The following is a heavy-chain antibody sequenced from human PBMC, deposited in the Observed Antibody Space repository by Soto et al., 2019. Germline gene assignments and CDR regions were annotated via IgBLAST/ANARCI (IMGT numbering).Heavy chain of an antibody. CDR1: GGSISSSSYY. J-gene: IGHJ4*02. V-gene: IGHV4-39*01. Sequence: SETLSLTCTVSGGSISSSSYYWGWIRQPPGKGLEWIGSIYYSGSTYYNPSLKSRVTISVDTSKNQFSLKLSSVTAAGTAVYYCARRQGPSDYWGQGTLVTVSS. CDR2: IYYSGST. CDR3: ARRQGPSDY.